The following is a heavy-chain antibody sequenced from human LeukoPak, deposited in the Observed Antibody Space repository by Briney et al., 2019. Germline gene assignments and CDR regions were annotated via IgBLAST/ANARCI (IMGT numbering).Heavy chain of an antibody. CDR3: ARVSTGPV. D-gene: IGHD1-1*01. CDR2: SSSTGNYI. CDR1: GFIFSNFN. Sequence: GGSLRLSCVGPGFIFSNFNMNWVRQAPGKGLEWVSSSSSTGNYIHYADSVKGRFTISRDNAQKSLYLPMNSLRVEDSAVYYCARVSTGPVWGQGTLVTVSS. J-gene: IGHJ4*02. V-gene: IGHV3-21*01.